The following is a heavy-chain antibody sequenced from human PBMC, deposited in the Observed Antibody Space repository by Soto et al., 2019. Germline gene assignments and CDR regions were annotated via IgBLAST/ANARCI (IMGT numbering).Heavy chain of an antibody. D-gene: IGHD5-18*01. CDR3: AKDRQDTAMGNFDY. V-gene: IGHV3-9*01. CDR1: GFTFDDYA. J-gene: IGHJ4*02. CDR2: ISWNSGSI. Sequence: LRLSCAASGFTFDDYAMHWVRQAPGKGLEWVSGISWNSGSIGYADSVKGRFTISRDNAKNSLYLQMNSLRAEDTALYYCAKDRQDTAMGNFDYWGQGTLVTVSS.